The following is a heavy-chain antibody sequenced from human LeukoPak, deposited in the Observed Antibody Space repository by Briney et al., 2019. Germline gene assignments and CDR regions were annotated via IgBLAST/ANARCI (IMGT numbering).Heavy chain of an antibody. Sequence: SQTLCLTRTVSGGSISSGGYDWSWIRQHPGKGLEWIGYIYYSGSTYYNPSLKSRVTISVDTSKNQFSLKLSSVTAADTAVYYCARGTTTLIYFGFWGQGTLVTVSS. J-gene: IGHJ4*02. CDR3: ARGTTTLIYFGF. CDR2: IYYSGST. CDR1: GGSISSGGYD. D-gene: IGHD4-17*01. V-gene: IGHV4-31*03.